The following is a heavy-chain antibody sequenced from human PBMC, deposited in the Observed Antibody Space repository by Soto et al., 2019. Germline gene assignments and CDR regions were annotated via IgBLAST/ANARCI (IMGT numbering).Heavy chain of an antibody. CDR1: GDSVSSNSVA. V-gene: IGHV6-1*01. D-gene: IGHD6-13*01. CDR2: TSYRSKWYN. CDR3: ARGAAAGALDF. Sequence: SQTLSLTCAISGDSVSSNSVAWNWIRQSPSRGLEWLGRTSYRSKWYNDYAVSVKSRITINPDTSKNQFSLQLNSVTPEDAAVYYCARGAAAGALDFWGQGTLVTVSS. J-gene: IGHJ4*02.